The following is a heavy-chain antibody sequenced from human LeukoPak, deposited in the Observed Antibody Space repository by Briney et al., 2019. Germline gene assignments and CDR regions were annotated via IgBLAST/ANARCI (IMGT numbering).Heavy chain of an antibody. J-gene: IGHJ4*02. V-gene: IGHV3-23*01. CDR3: AKDLEGRGSYYYAVDY. D-gene: IGHD1-26*01. Sequence: GGSLRLSCAASGFTFSSYAMSWVRQAPGKGLEWVPAISGSAGNIYYADSVKGRFTISRDNSKNTLYLQMNSLRAEDTAVYYCAKDLEGRGSYYYAVDYWGQGTLVTVSS. CDR2: ISGSAGNI. CDR1: GFTFSSYA.